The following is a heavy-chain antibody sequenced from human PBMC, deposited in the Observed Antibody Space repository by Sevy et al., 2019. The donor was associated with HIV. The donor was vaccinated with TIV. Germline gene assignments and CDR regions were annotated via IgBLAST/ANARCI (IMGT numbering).Heavy chain of an antibody. CDR1: GGSISSSETY. CDR2: IHYSGGT. J-gene: IGHJ4*02. V-gene: IGHV4-30-4*01. CDR3: ASKRGYNHGPFDH. D-gene: IGHD1-20*01. Sequence: SETLSLTCTVSGGSISSSETYWSWIRQPPGKGLEWIGYIHYSGGTYYNPFLKSRVAMSVDTSEKQFSLKLSLLTAADKAVNYLASKRGYNHGPFDHWGQGNPGNGPS.